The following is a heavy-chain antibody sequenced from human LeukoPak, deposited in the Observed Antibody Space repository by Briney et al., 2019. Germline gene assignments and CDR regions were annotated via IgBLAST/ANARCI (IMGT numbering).Heavy chain of an antibody. Sequence: PSETLSLTCTVSGGSISSGSYYWSWIRQPAGKGLEWIGRIYTSGSTNYNPSLKSRVTISVDTSKNQFSLKLSSVTAADAAVYYCASEGVSGSRLPYFDYWGQGTLVTVSS. V-gene: IGHV4-61*02. CDR3: ASEGVSGSRLPYFDY. CDR2: IYTSGST. J-gene: IGHJ4*02. CDR1: GGSISSGSYY. D-gene: IGHD1-26*01.